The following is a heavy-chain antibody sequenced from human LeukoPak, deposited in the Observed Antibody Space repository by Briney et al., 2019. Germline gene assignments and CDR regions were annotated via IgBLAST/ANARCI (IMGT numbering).Heavy chain of an antibody. D-gene: IGHD2-15*01. V-gene: IGHV3-66*01. Sequence: PGGSLRLSCAASGLTVSSNYMSWVRQAPGKGLEWVSVIYSGGSTYYADSVKGRFTISRDNSKNTLYLQMNSLRPEDTAVYYCARDVVAVVATDSNFDYWGQGTLVTVSS. J-gene: IGHJ4*02. CDR1: GLTVSSNY. CDR2: IYSGGST. CDR3: ARDVVAVVATDSNFDY.